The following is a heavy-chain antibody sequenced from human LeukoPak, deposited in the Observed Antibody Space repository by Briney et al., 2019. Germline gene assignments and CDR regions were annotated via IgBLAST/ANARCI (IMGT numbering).Heavy chain of an antibody. V-gene: IGHV1-18*01. D-gene: IGHD7-27*01. Sequence: ASVKVSCKASGYTFTNYGISWLRQAPGQGLEWMGWISAYNTNTKYAQKVQGRVTMTTDTSTSTAYMELRSLRSDDTAVYYCARSLGIYGMDVWGQGTTVTVSS. CDR2: ISAYNTNT. CDR3: ARSLGIYGMDV. J-gene: IGHJ6*02. CDR1: GYTFTNYG.